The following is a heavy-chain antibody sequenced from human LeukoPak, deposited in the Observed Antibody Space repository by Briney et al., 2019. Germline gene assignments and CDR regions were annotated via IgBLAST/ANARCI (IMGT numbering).Heavy chain of an antibody. CDR3: ARGSGGQQLVFDY. D-gene: IGHD6-13*01. CDR2: TVPVLGLG. CDR1: GGSFRNYA. V-gene: IGHV1-69*05. Sequence: SVKVSCKTSGGSFRNYAFNWVRQAPGQGLEWVGGTVPVLGLGDSAQKLQGRVSIRTEESTNTAYMVLSSLTSEDTAVYYCARGSGGQQLVFDYWGQGTLVTVSS. J-gene: IGHJ4*02.